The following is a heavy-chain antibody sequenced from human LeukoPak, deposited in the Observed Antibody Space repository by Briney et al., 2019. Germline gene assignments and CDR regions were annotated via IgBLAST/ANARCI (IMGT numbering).Heavy chain of an antibody. J-gene: IGHJ4*02. CDR2: ISAYNGNT. Sequence: ASVKVSCKASGYTFTSYGISWVRQAPGQGLEWMGWISAYNGNTNYAQKLQGRVTMTTDTSTSTAYMELRSLRSDDTAVYYCARACPAPKYYYDSSGYPRIGDYWGQGTLVTLSS. V-gene: IGHV1-18*01. D-gene: IGHD3-22*01. CDR1: GYTFTSYG. CDR3: ARACPAPKYYYDSSGYPRIGDY.